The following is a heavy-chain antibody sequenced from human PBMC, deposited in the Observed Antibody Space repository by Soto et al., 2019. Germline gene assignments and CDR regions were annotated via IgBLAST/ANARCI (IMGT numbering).Heavy chain of an antibody. D-gene: IGHD3-10*01. Sequence: ASVKVSCKASGYTFTGYYMHWVRQPPGQGLEWMGWINPNSGGTNYAQKFQGWVTMTRDTSISTAYMELSRLRSDDTAVYYCALSITMVRGAAFDIWGQGTMVTVSS. J-gene: IGHJ3*02. V-gene: IGHV1-2*04. CDR1: GYTFTGYY. CDR2: INPNSGGT. CDR3: ALSITMVRGAAFDI.